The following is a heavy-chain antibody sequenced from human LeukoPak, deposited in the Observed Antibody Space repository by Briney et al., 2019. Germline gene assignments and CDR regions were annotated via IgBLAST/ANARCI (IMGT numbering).Heavy chain of an antibody. D-gene: IGHD1-1*01. J-gene: IGHJ4*02. CDR2: ISWDGGST. V-gene: IGHV3-43*01. CDR3: TKDSKRHDDSSSER. Sequence: PGGSLSPSCAVSGFSLYDFNMRWVRQAPGKGLEWVSLISWDGGSTFYADSVKGRFTISRDNSKNSLYLQMNSLRTEDTALYYCTKDSKRHDDSSSERWRQRTLVTVSS. CDR1: GFSLYDFN.